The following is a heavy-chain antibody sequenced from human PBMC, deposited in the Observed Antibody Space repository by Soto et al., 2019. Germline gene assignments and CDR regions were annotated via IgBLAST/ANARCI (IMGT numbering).Heavy chain of an antibody. Sequence: PSETLSLTCTVSGFSIRSYFWSWVRQPPGRGLEWIGYTYYTADSKYNPSLESRATISADPSKKQFSLSLSPVTAADTALYFCAGSKIRGVSFDSWGQG. V-gene: IGHV4-59*01. J-gene: IGHJ5*02. CDR1: GFSIRSYF. CDR3: AGSKIRGVSFDS. CDR2: TYYTADS. D-gene: IGHD3-10*01.